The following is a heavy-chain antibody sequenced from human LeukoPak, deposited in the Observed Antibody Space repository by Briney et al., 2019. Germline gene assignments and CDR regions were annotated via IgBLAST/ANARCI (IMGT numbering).Heavy chain of an antibody. D-gene: IGHD3-16*01. CDR3: ARRMNTPSVDY. CDR2: IYPGDSET. CDR1: GYTFTSHW. Sequence: GESLKISCQGSGYTFTSHWIIWVRQMPGKGLEWMGIIYPGDSETRYSPSFQGQVTISADKSISTAYLQWSSLKASDTAIYYCARRMNTPSVDYWGQGTLVTVSS. V-gene: IGHV5-51*01. J-gene: IGHJ4*02.